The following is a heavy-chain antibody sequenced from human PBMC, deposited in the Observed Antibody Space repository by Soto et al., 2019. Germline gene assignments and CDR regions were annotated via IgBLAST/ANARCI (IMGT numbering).Heavy chain of an antibody. J-gene: IGHJ4*02. CDR2: INTGGDNI. CDR1: GVTFTNYG. V-gene: IGHV3-48*02. CDR3: AKDPDGDRDFDY. D-gene: IGHD4-17*01. Sequence: EVRLVESGGDLVQPGGSLTLSCAVSGVTFTNYGMNWVRQAPGKGLAWASHINTGGDNILYADSVKGRFTISRDNGKNSLYLQMNSLIDEDTAVYYCAKDPDGDRDFDYWGQGTLVTVSS.